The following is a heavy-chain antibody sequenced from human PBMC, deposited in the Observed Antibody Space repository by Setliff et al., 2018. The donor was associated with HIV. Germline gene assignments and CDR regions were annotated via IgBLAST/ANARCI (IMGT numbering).Heavy chain of an antibody. Sequence: LTCAVYGGSFSGYYWSWIRQSPGKGLEWIGEINHSGSTNYNPSLKSRVTMSVATSKNQFSLKLTSVTAADTAVYYCARGGIIMVRGVSNWFDPWGRGTLVTVSS. CDR1: GGSFSGYY. D-gene: IGHD3-10*01. CDR3: ARGGIIMVRGVSNWFDP. CDR2: INHSGST. J-gene: IGHJ5*02. V-gene: IGHV4-34*01.